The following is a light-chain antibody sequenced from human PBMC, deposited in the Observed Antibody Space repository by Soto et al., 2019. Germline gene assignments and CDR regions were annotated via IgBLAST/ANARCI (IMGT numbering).Light chain of an antibody. CDR1: SSDVGGYNY. Sequence: QSALTQPASVSGSPGQSITISCTGTSSDVGGYNYVSWYQQHPGKAPKLMIYDVSNRPSGVSNRFSGSESGNTASLPISGLQAEDEADYYCSSYTSSSTLVVFGGGTQLPVL. V-gene: IGLV2-14*01. CDR2: DVS. CDR3: SSYTSSSTLVV. J-gene: IGLJ2*01.